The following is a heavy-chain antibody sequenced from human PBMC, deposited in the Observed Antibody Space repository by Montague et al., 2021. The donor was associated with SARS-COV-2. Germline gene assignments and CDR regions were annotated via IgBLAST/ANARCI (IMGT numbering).Heavy chain of an antibody. D-gene: IGHD2-21*01. CDR2: TYYRSKWYN. V-gene: IGHV6-1*01. J-gene: IGHJ6*02. CDR1: GDSVSSNSAA. CDR3: ARDRNGIVTGHFTYGMDV. Sequence: CAISGDSVSSNSAAWNWIRQSPSRGLEWLGRTYYRSKWYNDYAVSVKSRITINPDTSMNQVSLRLSSVSAADTAVYYCARDRNGIVTGHFTYGMDVWGQGTTVTVSS.